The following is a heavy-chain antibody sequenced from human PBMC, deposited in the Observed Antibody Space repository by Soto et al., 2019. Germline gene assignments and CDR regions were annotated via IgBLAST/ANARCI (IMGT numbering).Heavy chain of an antibody. D-gene: IGHD5-18*01. J-gene: IGHJ4*02. V-gene: IGHV1-46*03. CDR2: INPSGGST. Sequence: EASVKVSCKASGYTFTSYYMHWVRQAPGQGLEWMGIINPSGGSTSYAQKFQGRVTMTRDTSTSTVYMELSSLRSEDTAVYYCARDFRVGTAMAYYFDYWGQGTLVTVSS. CDR1: GYTFTSYY. CDR3: ARDFRVGTAMAYYFDY.